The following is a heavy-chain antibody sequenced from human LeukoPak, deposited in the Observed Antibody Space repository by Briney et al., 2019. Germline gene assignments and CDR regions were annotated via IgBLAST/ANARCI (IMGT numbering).Heavy chain of an antibody. CDR2: IIPIFGTA. CDR1: GGTFSSYA. CDR3: ARDLGYSGSYYPFDY. Sequence: SVKVSCKASGGTFSSYAISWVRQAPGQGLEWMGGIIPIFGTANYAQKFQGRVTITTDESTGTAYMELSSLRSEDTAVYYCARDLGYSGSYYPFDYWGQGTLVAVSS. V-gene: IGHV1-69*05. J-gene: IGHJ4*02. D-gene: IGHD1-26*01.